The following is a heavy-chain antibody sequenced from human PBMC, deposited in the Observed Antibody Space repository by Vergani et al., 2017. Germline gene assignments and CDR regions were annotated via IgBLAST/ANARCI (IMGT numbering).Heavy chain of an antibody. CDR2: INPSGVT. Sequence: QVQLQQWGAGLVKPSETLSLTCAVYGDSLRGYYWNWIRQPPGKGLEWIGKINPSGVTIFNPSLKGRVSISMDTSKNYFFLTLSSVTAADTAMYYCARRSSSYYFDIWGQGVLITVSS. CDR3: ARRSSSYYFDI. V-gene: IGHV4-34*01. CDR1: GDSLRGYY. J-gene: IGHJ5*02. D-gene: IGHD3-22*01.